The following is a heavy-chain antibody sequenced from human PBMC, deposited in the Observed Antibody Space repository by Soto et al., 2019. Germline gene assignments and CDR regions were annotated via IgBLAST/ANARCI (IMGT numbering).Heavy chain of an antibody. CDR1: GGSISSGDYY. CDR3: ASGPYDYVWGSYRPFDY. D-gene: IGHD3-16*02. J-gene: IGHJ4*02. CDR2: IYYSGST. V-gene: IGHV4-30-4*01. Sequence: SETLSLTCTVSGGSISSGDYYWSWIRQPPGKGLEWIGYIYYSGSTYYNPSPKSRVTISVDTSKNQFSLKLSSVTAADTAVYYCASGPYDYVWGSYRPFDYWGQGTLVTVSS.